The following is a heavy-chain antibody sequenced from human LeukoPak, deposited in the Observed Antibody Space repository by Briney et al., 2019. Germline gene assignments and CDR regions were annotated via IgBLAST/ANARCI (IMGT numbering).Heavy chain of an antibody. J-gene: IGHJ4*02. CDR1: GCSFTSYW. Sequence: GESLKISCKGSGCSFTSYWIGWVRQMPGKGLEWMGIIYPGDSDTRYSPSFQGQVTISADKSISTAYLQWSSLKASDTAMYYCARRTQMGATSPGFDYWGQGTLVTVSS. V-gene: IGHV5-51*01. CDR2: IYPGDSDT. D-gene: IGHD1-26*01. CDR3: ARRTQMGATSPGFDY.